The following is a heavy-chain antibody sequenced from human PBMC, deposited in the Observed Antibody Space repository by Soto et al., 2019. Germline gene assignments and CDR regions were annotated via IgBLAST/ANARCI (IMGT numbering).Heavy chain of an antibody. CDR1: GGSFSGYY. Sequence: SETLSLTCAVYGGSFSGYYWSWIRQPPGKGLEWIGEINHSGSTIYNPSLKSRVTISVDTSKNQFSLKLSSVTAADTAVYYCARGMSGKYSSSWHNWFDPWGQGTLVTVSS. CDR2: INHSGST. V-gene: IGHV4-34*01. D-gene: IGHD6-13*01. CDR3: ARGMSGKYSSSWHNWFDP. J-gene: IGHJ5*02.